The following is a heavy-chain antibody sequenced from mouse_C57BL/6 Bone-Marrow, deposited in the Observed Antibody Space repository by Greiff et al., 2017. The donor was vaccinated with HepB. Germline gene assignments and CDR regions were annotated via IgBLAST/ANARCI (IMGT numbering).Heavy chain of an antibody. CDR1: GFNIKDDY. D-gene: IGHD2-3*01. CDR2: IDPENGDT. Sequence: VQLQQSGAELVRPGASVKLSCTASGFNIKDDYMHWVKQRPEQGLEWIGWIDPENGDTEYASKFQGKATITADTSSNTAYLQLSSLTSEDTAVYYCTTGYDGYFLYWGQGTTRTVSS. CDR3: TTGYDGYFLY. J-gene: IGHJ2*01. V-gene: IGHV14-4*01.